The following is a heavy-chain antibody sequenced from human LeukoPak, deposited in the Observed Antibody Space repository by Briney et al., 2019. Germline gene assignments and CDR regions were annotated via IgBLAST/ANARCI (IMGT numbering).Heavy chain of an antibody. Sequence: SVKVSCKASGGTFSSYAISWVRQAPGQGLEWMGRIIPILGIANYAQKFQGRVTITADKSTSTAYMELSSLRSEDTAVYYCARDYYDSSGYYYGFDYWGQGTLVTVSS. J-gene: IGHJ4*02. CDR3: ARDYYDSSGYYYGFDY. CDR2: IIPILGIA. V-gene: IGHV1-69*04. CDR1: GGTFSSYA. D-gene: IGHD3-22*01.